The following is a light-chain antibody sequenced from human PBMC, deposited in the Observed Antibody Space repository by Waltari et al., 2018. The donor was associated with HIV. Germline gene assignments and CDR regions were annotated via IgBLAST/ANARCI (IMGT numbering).Light chain of an antibody. CDR2: EVS. V-gene: IGLV2-8*01. J-gene: IGLJ2*01. Sequence: QSALTQPPSASGSPGQSVTISCTGTSSDVGGYNYVSWYQQHPGKAPKPMIYEVSKRPPGVPDRFSGSKSGNTASLTVSGLQAEDEADYYCSSYGGSSNLVVFGGGTKLTVL. CDR3: SSYGGSSNLVV. CDR1: SSDVGGYNY.